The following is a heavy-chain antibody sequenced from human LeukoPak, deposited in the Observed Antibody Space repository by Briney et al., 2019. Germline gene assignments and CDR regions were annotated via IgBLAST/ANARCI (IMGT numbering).Heavy chain of an antibody. CDR2: IYYSGST. Sequence: SETLSLTCTVSGGSISSSSYYWGWIRQPPGKGLEWIGSIYYSGSTYYNPSLKSRVTISVDTSKNQFSLKLSSVTAADTAVYYCARLRWHRLGDYWGQGTLVTVSS. D-gene: IGHD4-23*01. CDR1: GGSISSSSYY. J-gene: IGHJ4*02. V-gene: IGHV4-39*01. CDR3: ARLRWHRLGDY.